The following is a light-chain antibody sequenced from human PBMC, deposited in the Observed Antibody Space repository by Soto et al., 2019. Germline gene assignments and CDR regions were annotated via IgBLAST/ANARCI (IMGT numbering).Light chain of an antibody. Sequence: EIVMTQSPATLSVSPGERATLSCRASQSVGSNLAWYQQKPGQAPRLLIYGASTRATGIPARFSDSGSGTEFTHTISSLQSEDFAIYFCQQYNNWPPDRTFGQGTKVEIK. CDR2: GAS. J-gene: IGKJ1*01. CDR3: QQYNNWPPDRT. CDR1: QSVGSN. V-gene: IGKV3-15*01.